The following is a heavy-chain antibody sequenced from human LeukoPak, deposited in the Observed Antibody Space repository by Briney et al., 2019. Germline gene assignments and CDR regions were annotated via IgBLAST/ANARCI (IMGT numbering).Heavy chain of an antibody. Sequence: GRSLRLSCAASGFTFSSYGMHWVRQAPGKGLEWVAVISYDGSNKYYADSVKGRFTISRDNSKNTLYLQMNSLRAEDTAVYYCAREGDYGGDSPYYYYGMDVWGQGTTVTVSS. CDR3: AREGDYGGDSPYYYYGMDV. V-gene: IGHV3-30*03. J-gene: IGHJ6*02. D-gene: IGHD4-23*01. CDR1: GFTFSSYG. CDR2: ISYDGSNK.